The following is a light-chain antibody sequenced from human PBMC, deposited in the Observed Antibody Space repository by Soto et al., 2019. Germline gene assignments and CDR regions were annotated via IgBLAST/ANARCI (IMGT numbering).Light chain of an antibody. J-gene: IGLJ1*01. V-gene: IGLV2-23*02. CDR3: CSSAGGGTYV. Sequence: QSALTQPASVSGSPGQSIAISCTGTSSDVGSYDLVSWYQQHPGKAPKLMIYEVTERPSGVSSRFSGSKSGNTASLTISGLQAEDDADYYCCSSAGGGTYVFGTGTKVTV. CDR1: SSDVGSYDL. CDR2: EVT.